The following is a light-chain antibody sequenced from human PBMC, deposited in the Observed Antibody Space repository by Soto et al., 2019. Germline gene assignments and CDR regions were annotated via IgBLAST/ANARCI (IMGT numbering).Light chain of an antibody. J-gene: IGKJ1*01. V-gene: IGKV3-15*01. CDR3: QQYNNWRT. CDR2: GAS. Sequence: EIVLTQSPATLSLSPGERATLSCRASQSVSDTLAWYQQKPGQAPRLLIHGASTRAPGFPARFSGSGSGTEFTLTISSLQSEDFAVYYCQQYNNWRTFGQGTKVDIK. CDR1: QSVSDT.